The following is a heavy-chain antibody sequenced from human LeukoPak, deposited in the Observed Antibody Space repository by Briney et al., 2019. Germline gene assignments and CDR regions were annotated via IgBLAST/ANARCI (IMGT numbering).Heavy chain of an antibody. J-gene: IGHJ4*02. Sequence: GGSLRLSCVASGFIFSNFRMDWVRQAPGKGLEWVSYISSSSSTIYYADSVKGRFTISRDNSRNTVYMQMDSLRAEDTAIYYCAGDRNSDWYSPLDYWGQGSQVTVS. CDR2: ISSSSSTI. D-gene: IGHD6-19*01. CDR3: AGDRNSDWYSPLDY. CDR1: GFIFSNFR. V-gene: IGHV3-48*01.